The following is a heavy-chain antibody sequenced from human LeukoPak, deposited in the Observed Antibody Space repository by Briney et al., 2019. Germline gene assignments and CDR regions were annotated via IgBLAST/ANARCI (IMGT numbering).Heavy chain of an antibody. CDR1: GFTFSSYG. Sequence: GGSLRLSCAASGFTFSSYGMHWVRQAPGKGLEWVAVIRHDGSNKYYADSVKGRFTISRDNAKNSLYLQMNSLRAEDTALYYCAKDIVVVPAAMGGGGFDYWGQGTLVTVSS. V-gene: IGHV3-30*02. D-gene: IGHD2-2*01. J-gene: IGHJ4*02. CDR3: AKDIVVVPAAMGGGGFDY. CDR2: IRHDGSNK.